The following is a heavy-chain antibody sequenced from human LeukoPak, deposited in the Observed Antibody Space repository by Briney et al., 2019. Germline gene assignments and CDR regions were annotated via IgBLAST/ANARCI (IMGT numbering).Heavy chain of an antibody. V-gene: IGHV4-59*01. Sequence: PSETLSLTCTVSGGSISSYYWRWIRQPPGKGLVWVGCIYYSGSTNYNPSLSRRVTRSVDTSKNQCSLELSFVTAADTAVYYCARELRYFHWLKGYFDYWGQGTLVTVSS. CDR2: IYYSGST. J-gene: IGHJ4*02. D-gene: IGHD3-9*01. CDR3: ARELRYFHWLKGYFDY. CDR1: GGSISSYY.